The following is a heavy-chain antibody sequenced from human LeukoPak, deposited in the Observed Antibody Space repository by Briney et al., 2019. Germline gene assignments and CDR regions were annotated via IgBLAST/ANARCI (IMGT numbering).Heavy chain of an antibody. V-gene: IGHV4-34*01. D-gene: IGHD6-19*01. CDR2: INHSGST. CDR1: GGSFSGYY. Sequence: SETLSLTCAVYGGSFSGYYWSWIRQPPGKGLEWIGEINHSGSTNYNPSLKSRVTISVDTSKNQFSLKLSSVTAADTAVYCCARGWAVAGTGGFDYWGQGTLVTVSS. J-gene: IGHJ4*02. CDR3: ARGWAVAGTGGFDY.